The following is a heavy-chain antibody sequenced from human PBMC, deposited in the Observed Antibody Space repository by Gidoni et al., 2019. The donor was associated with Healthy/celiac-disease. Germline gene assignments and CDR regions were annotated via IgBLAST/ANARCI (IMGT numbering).Heavy chain of an antibody. Sequence: QVQLVASGGGVVQPGRSLRLSCAASGFTFSSYGMHWVRQAPGKGLEWVAVISYDGSNKYYADSVKGRFTISRDNSKNTLYLQMNSLRAEDTAVYYCAKIFGIAARPFYYYGMDVWGQGTTVTVSS. CDR1: GFTFSSYG. CDR3: AKIFGIAARPFYYYGMDV. V-gene: IGHV3-30*18. CDR2: ISYDGSNK. J-gene: IGHJ6*02. D-gene: IGHD6-6*01.